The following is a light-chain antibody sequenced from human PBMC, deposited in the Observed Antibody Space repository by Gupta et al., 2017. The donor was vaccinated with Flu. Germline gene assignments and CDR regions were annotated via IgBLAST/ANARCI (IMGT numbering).Light chain of an antibody. J-gene: IGLJ2*01. Sequence: VVTQELSFSVSPGGTLTPTCGLSSASVSTDNYTSWYQLRPGQAPRTLVYSTSTRSSGVPERFSGSILGHKAALTITGAQADDDCLYFCVLYMCNGVWIFGGGTRVTVL. CDR1: SASVSTDNY. CDR3: VLYMCNGVWI. CDR2: STS. V-gene: IGLV8-61*01.